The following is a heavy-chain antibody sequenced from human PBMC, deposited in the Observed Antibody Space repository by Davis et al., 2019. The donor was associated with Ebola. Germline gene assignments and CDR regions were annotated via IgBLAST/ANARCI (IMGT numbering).Heavy chain of an antibody. J-gene: IGHJ3*02. CDR1: GGSISSGGYS. Sequence: PSETLSLTCAVSGGSISSGGYSWSWIRQPPGKGLEWIGYIYHSGSTYYNPSLKSRVTISVDTSKNQFSLKLSSVTAADTAVYYCASSSAQYYYDSSGYYYNDAFDIWGQGTMVTVSS. D-gene: IGHD3-22*01. CDR3: ASSSAQYYYDSSGYYYNDAFDI. V-gene: IGHV4-30-2*01. CDR2: IYHSGST.